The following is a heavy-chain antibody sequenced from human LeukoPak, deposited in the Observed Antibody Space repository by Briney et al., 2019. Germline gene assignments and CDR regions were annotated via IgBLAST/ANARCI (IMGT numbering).Heavy chain of an antibody. D-gene: IGHD2-2*01. CDR1: GYTLTKYY. J-gene: IGHJ4*02. Sequence: AAVTVSFKGSGYTLTKYYMHWLRQAAGQGLEGMGIINPNDGSTSYAQKFQGRVTITRETSTRTVYMELSSLSSADTAVYSCARGRCSSASCRYSFDYWGQGTLVTVSS. V-gene: IGHV1-46*01. CDR3: ARGRCSSASCRYSFDY. CDR2: INPNDGST.